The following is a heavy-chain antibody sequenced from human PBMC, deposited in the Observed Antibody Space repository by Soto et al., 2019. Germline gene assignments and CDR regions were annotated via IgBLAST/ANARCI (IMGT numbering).Heavy chain of an antibody. CDR3: ARLRYSSSSGYYYYGMDV. V-gene: IGHV5-51*01. Sequence: GESLKISCKGSGYSFTSYWIGWVRQMPGKGLEWMGIIYPGDSDTRYSPSFQGQVTISADKSISTAYLQWSSLKASDTAMYYCARLRYSSSSGYYYYGMDVWGQGTTVTV. CDR2: IYPGDSDT. D-gene: IGHD6-6*01. J-gene: IGHJ6*02. CDR1: GYSFTSYW.